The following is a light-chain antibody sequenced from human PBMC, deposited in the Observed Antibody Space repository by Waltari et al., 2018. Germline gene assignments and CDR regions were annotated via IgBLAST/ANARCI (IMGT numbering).Light chain of an antibody. V-gene: IGKV1-NL1*01. CDR3: QQFYETPRS. J-gene: IGKJ2*01. CDR2: GVS. Sequence: DIQLTQSPSSLSATLGARVTITCRSSQAFANSLAWFQQKPGQAPRLLVYGVSTLYDGVPSRFSGSRSGTDFFLTITNLQPDDFAVYYCQQFYETPRSFGQGTRL. CDR1: QAFANS.